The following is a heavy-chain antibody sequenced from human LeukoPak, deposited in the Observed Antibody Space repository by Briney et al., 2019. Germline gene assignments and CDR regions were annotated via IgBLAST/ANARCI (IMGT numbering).Heavy chain of an antibody. CDR3: ARDRGCSSTSCLDY. CDR2: ISAYNGNT. Sequence: VASVKVSCKASGYTFTSYGISWVRQAPGQGLEWMGWISAYNGNTNYAQKLQGRVTMTTDTSTSTAYMELRSLRSDDTAVYYCARDRGCSSTSCLDYWGQGTLVTVSS. D-gene: IGHD2-2*01. J-gene: IGHJ4*02. V-gene: IGHV1-18*01. CDR1: GYTFTSYG.